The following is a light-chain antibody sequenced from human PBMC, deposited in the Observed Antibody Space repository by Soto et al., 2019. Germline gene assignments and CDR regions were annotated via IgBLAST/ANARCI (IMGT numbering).Light chain of an antibody. CDR2: DVS. CDR1: SSDVGGYNY. Sequence: QSVLTQPASVSGSPGQSITISCTGTSSDVGGYNYVSWYQQQSGKAPKLMIYDVSNRPSGVSNRFSGSKSGNTASLTISGLQTEDDGDYYCSSYTRVNTYVFGTGTKVTVL. V-gene: IGLV2-14*03. J-gene: IGLJ1*01. CDR3: SSYTRVNTYV.